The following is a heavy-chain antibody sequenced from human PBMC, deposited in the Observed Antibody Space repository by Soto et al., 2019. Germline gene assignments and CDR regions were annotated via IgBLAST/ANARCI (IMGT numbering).Heavy chain of an antibody. V-gene: IGHV4-59*01. J-gene: IGHJ6*02. D-gene: IGHD5-18*01. CDR2: IYYSGST. CDR3: ATTRGYSYGHYYYYGMDV. CDR1: GGSISSYY. Sequence: QVQLQESGPGLVKPSETLSLTCTVSGGSISSYYWSWIRQPPGKGLEWIGYIYYSGSTNYNPSLMSRVTISVNTAQNQFSLKLSSVTAADTAVYYCATTRGYSYGHYYYYGMDVWGQGTTVTVSS.